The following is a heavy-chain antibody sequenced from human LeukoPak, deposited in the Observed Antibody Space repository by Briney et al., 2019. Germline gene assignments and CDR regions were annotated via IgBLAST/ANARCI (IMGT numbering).Heavy chain of an antibody. V-gene: IGHV4-38-2*01. CDR3: ASYYYGSGSYNDY. D-gene: IGHD3-10*01. J-gene: IGHJ4*02. Sequence: SETLSLTCAVSGYSISSGYYWGWIRQPPGKGLEWIGSIYHSGSTYYNPSLKSRVTISVDTSKNQFSLKLSSMTAADTAVYYCASYYYGSGSYNDYWGQGTLVTVSS. CDR2: IYHSGST. CDR1: GYSISSGYY.